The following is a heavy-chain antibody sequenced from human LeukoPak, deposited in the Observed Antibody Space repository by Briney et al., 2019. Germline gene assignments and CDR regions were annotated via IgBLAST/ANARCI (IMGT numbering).Heavy chain of an antibody. V-gene: IGHV3-23*01. D-gene: IGHD3-10*01. Sequence: GGSLRLSCAASGFAFSSYAMSWVRQPPGKGLEWVSVISCRDDYTYYADSVKGRFTISRDNSKNTLYLQMNTLRAEDTAVYYCANDYRSGSFHDFRGQGTLVTVSS. CDR3: ANDYRSGSFHDF. CDR1: GFAFSSYA. CDR2: ISCRDDYT. J-gene: IGHJ4*02.